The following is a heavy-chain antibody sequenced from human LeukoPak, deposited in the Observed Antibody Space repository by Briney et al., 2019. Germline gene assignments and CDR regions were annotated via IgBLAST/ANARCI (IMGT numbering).Heavy chain of an antibody. CDR1: GFTFSGYW. J-gene: IGHJ3*02. D-gene: IGHD3-10*01. CDR2: TNRDDSDT. V-gene: IGHV3-74*01. CDR3: ARGRSITLLRGVAMSDGFDI. Sequence: GGSLRLSCAASGFTFSGYWMHWVRQAPGKGLVWVSRTNRDDSDTSYADSVKGRFTISRDNAKNSLFLQMNGLRAEDTAVYYCARGRSITLLRGVAMSDGFDIWGQGAMVTVSS.